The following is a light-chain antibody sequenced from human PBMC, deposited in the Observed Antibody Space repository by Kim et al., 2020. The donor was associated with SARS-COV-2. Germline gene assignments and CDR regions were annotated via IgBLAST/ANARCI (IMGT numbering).Light chain of an antibody. CDR2: WAS. CDR1: QSVLYSSNHKNY. J-gene: IGKJ3*01. CDR3: QQYYSTLT. Sequence: DIVMTQSPDSLAVSLGERATINCKSSQSVLYSSNHKNYLAWYQQKPGQPPKLLIYWASTRESGVPDRFSGSGSGTDFTLTISSLQAEDVAVYYCQQYYSTLTFGPGTKVDIK. V-gene: IGKV4-1*01.